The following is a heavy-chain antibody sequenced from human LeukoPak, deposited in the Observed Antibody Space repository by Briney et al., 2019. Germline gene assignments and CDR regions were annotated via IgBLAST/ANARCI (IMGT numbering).Heavy chain of an antibody. CDR1: GGSISSGDYY. Sequence: SETLSLTCTVSGGSISSGDYYWSWIRQPPGKGLEWIGYIYYSGSTYYNPSPKSRVTISVDTSKNQFSLKLSSVTAADTAVYYCARDPVDYYDSSGYRTGYWGQGTLVTVSS. J-gene: IGHJ4*02. CDR2: IYYSGST. D-gene: IGHD3-22*01. CDR3: ARDPVDYYDSSGYRTGY. V-gene: IGHV4-30-4*08.